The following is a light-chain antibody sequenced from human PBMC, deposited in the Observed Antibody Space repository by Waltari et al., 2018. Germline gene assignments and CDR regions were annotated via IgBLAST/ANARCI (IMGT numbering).Light chain of an antibody. CDR3: HQYLSAPWT. J-gene: IGKJ1*01. CDR1: QSLLFSSNNENY. CDR2: WAS. V-gene: IGKV4-1*01. Sequence: DIVMTQSPDSLAVSLGERATINCKSSQSLLFSSNNENYLAWYQQKAGQPPKLLISWASTRESGLPDRFTGSGSGTDFTLTISSLQAEDVAVYCCHQYLSAPWTFGQGTKVEIK.